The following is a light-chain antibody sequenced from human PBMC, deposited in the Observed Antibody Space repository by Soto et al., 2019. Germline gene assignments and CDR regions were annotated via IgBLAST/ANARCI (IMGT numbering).Light chain of an antibody. J-gene: IGKJ2*01. Sequence: GDRVTITCRASQGISTYLAWYLQRPGKAPKLLIYGASTLQSGVPSRFSGSGSGTEFTLTISSLQPEDFGTYYCQQLNSDWYAFGQGTKPEIK. CDR2: GAS. V-gene: IGKV1-9*01. CDR1: QGISTY. CDR3: QQLNSDWYA.